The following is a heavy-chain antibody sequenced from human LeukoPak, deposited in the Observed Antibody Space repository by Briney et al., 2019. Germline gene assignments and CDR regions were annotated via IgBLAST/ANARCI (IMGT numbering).Heavy chain of an antibody. J-gene: IGHJ6*02. D-gene: IGHD4-17*01. Sequence: SVKVSCKASGGTFSSYAISWVRQAPGQGLEWMGGIIPIFSTANYAQKFQGRVTITADESTSTAYMELSSLRSEDTAVYYCASLSHGDPLLYYYGMDVWGQGTTVTVSS. V-gene: IGHV1-69*13. CDR1: GGTFSSYA. CDR2: IIPIFSTA. CDR3: ASLSHGDPLLYYYGMDV.